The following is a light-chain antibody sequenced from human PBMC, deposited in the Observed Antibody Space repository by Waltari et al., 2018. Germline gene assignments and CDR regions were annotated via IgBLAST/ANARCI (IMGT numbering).Light chain of an antibody. J-gene: IGKJ1*01. CDR1: QSVTSNY. Sequence: EIVLTQSPGTLSLSPGGRATLSSRASQSVTSNYLAWYQQKPGQAPRLIMFSASTRATGIPDRFSGSGSGTDFTLTISRLEPEDFAVYYCQKYGTSPRTFGQGTKVEIK. CDR2: SAS. CDR3: QKYGTSPRT. V-gene: IGKV3-20*01.